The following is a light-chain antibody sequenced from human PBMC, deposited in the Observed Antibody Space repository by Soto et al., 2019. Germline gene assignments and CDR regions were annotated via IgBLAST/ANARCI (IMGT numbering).Light chain of an antibody. V-gene: IGKV2-28*01. Sequence: DIVMTQSPLSLPVTPGEAASISCRSSQSLLHSNGYNFLDWYLQKPGQSPQILINLGSNRASGVPDRFSGSGSGTDFTLKISRVEAEDVGVYYCMQAIQTPPTFGQGTRLEIK. J-gene: IGKJ5*01. CDR2: LGS. CDR3: MQAIQTPPT. CDR1: QSLLHSNGYNF.